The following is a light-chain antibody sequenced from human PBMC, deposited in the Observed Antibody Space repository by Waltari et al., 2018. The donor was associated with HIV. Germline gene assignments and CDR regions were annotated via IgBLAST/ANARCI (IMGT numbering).Light chain of an antibody. CDR2: EVS. Sequence: SALTQPPSASGSPGQSVTIPCTGTRTDVGGYNHVSWYQQHPGKAPKLMIYEVSKRPSGVPDRFSGSKSGNTASLTVSGLQAEDEADYYCSSYAGSNNLLFGGGTKLTVL. CDR1: RTDVGGYNH. V-gene: IGLV2-8*01. CDR3: SSYAGSNNLL. J-gene: IGLJ2*01.